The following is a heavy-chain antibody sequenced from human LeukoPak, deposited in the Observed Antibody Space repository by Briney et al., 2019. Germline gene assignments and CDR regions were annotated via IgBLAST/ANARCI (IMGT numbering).Heavy chain of an antibody. D-gene: IGHD3-16*01. CDR2: IYPNSGGT. CDR1: GYTFTGYY. V-gene: IGHV1-2*06. CDR3: ARVQRSRAYDYVWGSYGY. J-gene: IGHJ4*02. Sequence: ASVKVSCKASGYTFTGYYMHWVRQAPGQGLEWIGRIYPNSGGTNYAQKFQGRVTMTRDTSISTAYMELSRLRSDDTAVYYCARVQRSRAYDYVWGSYGYWGQGTLVTVSS.